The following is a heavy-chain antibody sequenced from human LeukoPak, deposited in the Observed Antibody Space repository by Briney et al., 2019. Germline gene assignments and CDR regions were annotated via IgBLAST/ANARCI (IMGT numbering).Heavy chain of an antibody. D-gene: IGHD3-10*01. V-gene: IGHV3-33*01. CDR3: ARWGSGGLTLDY. Sequence: PGGSLSLSCAASGFTFRSYGMQWVRQAPGKGLEWVAVIWNDSTQKYYADSVKGRFTISKDNSRNALNLQIDSLRAEDTAVYYCARWGSGGLTLDYWGQGTLVTVSS. CDR2: IWNDSTQK. J-gene: IGHJ4*02. CDR1: GFTFRSYG.